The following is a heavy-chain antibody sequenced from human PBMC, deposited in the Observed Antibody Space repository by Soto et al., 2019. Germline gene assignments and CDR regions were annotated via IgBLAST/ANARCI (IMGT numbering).Heavy chain of an antibody. CDR2: ISGSGGSI. V-gene: IGHV3-23*01. CDR1: GFTFSTYA. CDR3: VKGYWKGDV. Sequence: EVQLLESGGGLGQPGRSLRLSCAASGFTFSTYAMNWVRQAPGNGLEWVSAISGSGGSIHYADSVKGRFTISRDNSKNTLYLQMNSLRDEDTAVYHCVKGYWKGDVWGQGTSVTVSS. D-gene: IGHD1-1*01. J-gene: IGHJ6*02.